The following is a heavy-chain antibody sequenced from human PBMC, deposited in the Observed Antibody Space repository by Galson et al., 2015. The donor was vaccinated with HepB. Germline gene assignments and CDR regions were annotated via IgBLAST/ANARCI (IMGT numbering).Heavy chain of an antibody. CDR1: GYTFSNYA. CDR3: ATTSGATMEHADYIGH. V-gene: IGHV1-18*04. J-gene: IGHJ4*02. D-gene: IGHD5-12*01. Sequence: SVKVSCKASGYTFSNYAITRVRQAPGQGLEWMGWISPYYGNTIYEQKFQGRLTMTTDTSSTTAYIELRSLRSDDTAVYYCATTSGATMEHADYIGHRGQGTLVTVSS. CDR2: ISPYYGNT.